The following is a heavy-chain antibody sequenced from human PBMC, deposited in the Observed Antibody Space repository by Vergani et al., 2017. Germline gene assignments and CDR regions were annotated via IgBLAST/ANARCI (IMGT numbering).Heavy chain of an antibody. D-gene: IGHD6-6*01. CDR2: IYHSGST. CDR1: GGSISSSNW. CDR3: AREYSSSVGFLAY. Sequence: QVQLQESGPGLVKPPGTLSLTCAVSGGSISSSNWWSWVRQPPGKGLEWIGEIYHSGSTNYNPSLKSRVTISVDTSKNQFSLKLSSVTAADTAVYYCAREYSSSVGFLAYWGQGTLVTVSS. V-gene: IGHV4-4*03. J-gene: IGHJ4*02.